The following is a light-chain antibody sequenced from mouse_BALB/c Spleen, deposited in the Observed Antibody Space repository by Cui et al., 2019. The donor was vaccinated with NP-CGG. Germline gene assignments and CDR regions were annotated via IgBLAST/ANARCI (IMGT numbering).Light chain of an antibody. J-gene: IGLJ1*01. Sequence: QPAVTQESALTTSPGETVTLTCRSSTGPVTTSNYANWVQEKPDHLFTGLIGGTNNRAPGVPARFSGSLIGDKAALTITGAQTEDEAIYFCALWYSNHWVFGGGTKLTVL. CDR3: ALWYSNHWV. CDR1: TGPVTTSNY. V-gene: IGLV1*01. CDR2: GTN.